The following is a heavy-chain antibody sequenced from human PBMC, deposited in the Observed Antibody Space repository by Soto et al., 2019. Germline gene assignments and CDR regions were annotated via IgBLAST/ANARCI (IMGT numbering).Heavy chain of an antibody. D-gene: IGHD3-10*01. V-gene: IGHV4-39*01. CDR1: GDSINSSDYH. Sequence: QVQLQESGPGLVKPSETLSLICTVSGDSINSSDYHWGWIRQPPGKGLEWIGSVYYLGGTHSNPSLKSRVTISVDTPGRQFTLKLRSVTAADTAVYYGARLYMALDYWGQGSLVTVSS. CDR2: VYYLGGT. CDR3: ARLYMALDY. J-gene: IGHJ4*02.